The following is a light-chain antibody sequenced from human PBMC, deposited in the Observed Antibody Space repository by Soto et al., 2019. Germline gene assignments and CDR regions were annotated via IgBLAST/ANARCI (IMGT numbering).Light chain of an antibody. CDR3: SSYSISTAYL. CDR1: SSDVGGYNY. CDR2: EVT. V-gene: IGLV2-14*01. Sequence: QSVLAQPPSASGSPGQSVTISCTGTSSDVGGYNYVSWYQQHPGKAPKLMIYEVTNRPSGVSNRFSGSKSGNTASLTISGLQAEDEADYFCSSYSISTAYLFGTGTRSPS. J-gene: IGLJ1*01.